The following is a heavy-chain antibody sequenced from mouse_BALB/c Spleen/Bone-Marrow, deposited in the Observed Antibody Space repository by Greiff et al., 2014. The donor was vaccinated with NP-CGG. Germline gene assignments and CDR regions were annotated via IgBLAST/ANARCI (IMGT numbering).Heavy chain of an antibody. CDR3: AIYYYGSSGFAY. CDR1: GFNIKDTY. D-gene: IGHD1-1*01. Sequence: EVQLQHSGAELVKPGASVKLSCTASGFNIKDTYMHWVKQRPEQGLEWIGRIDPANGNTKYDPKFQGKATITADTSSNTAYLQLSSLTSEDTAVYYCAIYYYGSSGFAYWGQGTLVTVSA. J-gene: IGHJ3*01. CDR2: IDPANGNT. V-gene: IGHV14-3*02.